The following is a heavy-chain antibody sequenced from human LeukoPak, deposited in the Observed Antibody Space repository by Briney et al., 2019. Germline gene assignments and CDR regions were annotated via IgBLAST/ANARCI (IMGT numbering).Heavy chain of an antibody. V-gene: IGHV1-18*01. CDR1: GYTFTSYG. Sequence: ASVKVSCKASGYTFTSYGISWVRQAPGQGLEWMGWISAYNGNTNYAQKLQGRVTMTTDTSTSTAYMELSRLRSDDTAVYYCARGMGIAAAGEDAFDIWGQGTMVTVSS. J-gene: IGHJ3*02. CDR3: ARGMGIAAAGEDAFDI. D-gene: IGHD6-13*01. CDR2: ISAYNGNT.